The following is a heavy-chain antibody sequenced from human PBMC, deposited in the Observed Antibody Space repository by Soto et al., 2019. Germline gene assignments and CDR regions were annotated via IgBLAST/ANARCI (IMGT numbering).Heavy chain of an antibody. CDR1: GGSISSGNYY. J-gene: IGHJ4*02. Sequence: SETLSLTCTVSGGSISSGNYYWSWILQPPGKGLEWIGYIYYSGSTYYNPSLKSRVTISVDTSKNQFSLKLTSVTAADTALYYCARRYGWLYFDYWGQGSLVTVSS. D-gene: IGHD3-10*01. CDR2: IYYSGST. CDR3: ARRYGWLYFDY. V-gene: IGHV4-30-4*01.